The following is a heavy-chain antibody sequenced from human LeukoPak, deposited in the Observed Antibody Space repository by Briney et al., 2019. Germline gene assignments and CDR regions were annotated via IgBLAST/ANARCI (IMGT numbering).Heavy chain of an antibody. V-gene: IGHV4-59*08. J-gene: IGHJ3*02. CDR3: ARHSKLELWRRAFDI. CDR1: GGSISSYY. CDR2: IYYSGST. Sequence: SETLSLTCTVSGGSISSYYWSWIRQPPGKGLEWIGYIYYSGSTNYNPSLKSRVTISVDTSKNQFSLKLSSVTAADTAVYYCARHSKLELWRRAFDIWGQGTMVTVSS. D-gene: IGHD1-7*01.